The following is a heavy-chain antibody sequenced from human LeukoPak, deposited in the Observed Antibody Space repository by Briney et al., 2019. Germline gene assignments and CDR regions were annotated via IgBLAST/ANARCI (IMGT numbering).Heavy chain of an antibody. CDR3: TTLFGDFWSGYYFDY. Sequence: GRSLRLSCAASGFTFSSYSMNWVRQAPGKGLEWVGRIKSKTDGGTTDYAAPVKGRFTISRDDSKNTLYLQMNSLKTEDTAVYYCTTLFGDFWSGYYFDYWGQGTLVTVSS. D-gene: IGHD3-3*01. J-gene: IGHJ4*02. V-gene: IGHV3-15*01. CDR2: IKSKTDGGTT. CDR1: GFTFSSYS.